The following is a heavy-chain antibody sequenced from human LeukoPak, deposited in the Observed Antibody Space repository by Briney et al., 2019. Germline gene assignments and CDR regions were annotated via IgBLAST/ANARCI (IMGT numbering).Heavy chain of an antibody. CDR3: ARDTYYYDSPLGY. Sequence: GGSLRLSCAASGFTFSDYYMSWIGQAPGKGLEWVSYISSSGSTIYYADSVKGRFTISRDNAKNSLYLQMNSLRAEDTAVYYCARDTYYYDSPLGYWGQGTLVTVSS. CDR2: ISSSGSTI. CDR1: GFTFSDYY. V-gene: IGHV3-11*04. D-gene: IGHD3-22*01. J-gene: IGHJ4*02.